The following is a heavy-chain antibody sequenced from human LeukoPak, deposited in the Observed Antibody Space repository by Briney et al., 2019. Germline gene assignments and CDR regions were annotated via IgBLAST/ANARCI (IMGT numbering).Heavy chain of an antibody. J-gene: IGHJ6*02. CDR3: ARGGRGTTVTKKGMDV. V-gene: IGHV4-34*01. CDR1: GGSFSGYY. CDR2: INHSGST. D-gene: IGHD4-17*01. Sequence: SETLSLTCAVYGGSFSGYYWSWIRQPPGKVLEWIGEINHSGSTNYNPSLKSRVTISVDTSKNQFSLKLSSVTAADTAVYYCARGGRGTTVTKKGMDVWGQGTTVTVSS.